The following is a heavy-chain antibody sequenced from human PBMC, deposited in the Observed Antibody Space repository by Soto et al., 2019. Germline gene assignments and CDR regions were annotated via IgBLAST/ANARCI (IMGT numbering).Heavy chain of an antibody. D-gene: IGHD5-18*01. V-gene: IGHV1-8*01. CDR3: ATSPSRYSYALGNYMDV. CDR2: MNPNSGNT. CDR1: GYTFTSYD. Sequence: ASVKVSCKASGYTFTSYDINWVRQATGQGLEWMGWMNPNSGNTGYAQKFQGRVTMTRNTSISTAYMELSSLRSEDTAVYYCATSPSRYSYALGNYMDVWGKGTTVTVSS. J-gene: IGHJ6*03.